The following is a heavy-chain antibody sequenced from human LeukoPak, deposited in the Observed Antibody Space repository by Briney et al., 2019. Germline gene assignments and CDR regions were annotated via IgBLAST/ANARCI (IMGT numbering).Heavy chain of an antibody. Sequence: PGGSLRLSCAASGFTFSSYSVNWVRQAPGRGLEWVSSISSGSSYKYYADSAKGRFTISRDNTKNSLYLQMNTLRAEGTAVYYCARDYQGGFAPWGQGTLVTVSS. V-gene: IGHV3-21*01. D-gene: IGHD2-2*01. CDR3: ARDYQGGFAP. J-gene: IGHJ5*02. CDR2: ISSGSSYK. CDR1: GFTFSSYS.